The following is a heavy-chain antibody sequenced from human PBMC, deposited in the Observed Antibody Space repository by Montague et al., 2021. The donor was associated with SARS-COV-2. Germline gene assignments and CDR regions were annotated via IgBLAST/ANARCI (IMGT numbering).Heavy chain of an antibody. J-gene: IGHJ3*01. CDR1: GFSLIDNGMS. Sequence: PALVKPTQTLTLTCAFSGFSLIDNGMSVAWIRQPPGKALEWLARIDWDDDEYFNIALKTRLTISKDTSKNQVVLTVTNVDPVDTATYYCARMVYPRVAKDFSYDFDVWGQGTMVTVSS. V-gene: IGHV2-70*11. CDR3: ARMVYPRVAKDFSYDFDV. CDR2: IDWDDDE. D-gene: IGHD2-15*01.